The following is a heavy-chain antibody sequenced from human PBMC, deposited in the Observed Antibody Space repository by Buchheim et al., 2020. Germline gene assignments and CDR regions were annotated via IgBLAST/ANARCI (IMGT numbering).Heavy chain of an antibody. V-gene: IGHV3-23*01. CDR3: ATYKYSSSSDYYYGMDV. Sequence: EVQLLESGGGLVQHGGSLRLSCAASGFTFSSYAMSWVRQTPGKGLEWVSGISGDGVSTYYADSVKGRFTTSRDYSKNTVYLQMHSLRAEDTALYYCATYKYSSSSDYYYGMDVWGQGTT. CDR2: ISGDGVST. J-gene: IGHJ6*02. D-gene: IGHD6-6*01. CDR1: GFTFSSYA.